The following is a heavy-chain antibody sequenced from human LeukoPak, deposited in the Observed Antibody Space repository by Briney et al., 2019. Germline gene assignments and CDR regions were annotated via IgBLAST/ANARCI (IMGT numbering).Heavy chain of an antibody. CDR1: GGSISSSY. Sequence: SETLSLTCTVSGGSISSSYWSWIRQPPGKGLEWIGYIYYSGSANYNPSFKSRVAISVDTSKNQFSLKLSSVTAADTAVYYCATWGIAVAGTFDYWGQGTLVTVST. V-gene: IGHV4-59*08. D-gene: IGHD6-19*01. CDR3: ATWGIAVAGTFDY. CDR2: IYYSGSA. J-gene: IGHJ4*02.